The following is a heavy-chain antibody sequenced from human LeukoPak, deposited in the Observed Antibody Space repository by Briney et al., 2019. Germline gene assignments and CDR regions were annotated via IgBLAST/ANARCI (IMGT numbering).Heavy chain of an antibody. V-gene: IGHV3-48*02. CDR2: ISSSSSTI. CDR1: GFTFSSYE. D-gene: IGHD3-10*01. CDR3: ARGAITMVRGVIIFDY. J-gene: IGHJ4*02. Sequence: TGGSLRLSCAASGFTFSSYEMNWVRQAPGKGLEWVSYISSSSSTIYYADSVKGRFTISRDNAKNSLYLQMNSLRDEDTAVYYCARGAITMVRGVIIFDYWGQGTLVTVSS.